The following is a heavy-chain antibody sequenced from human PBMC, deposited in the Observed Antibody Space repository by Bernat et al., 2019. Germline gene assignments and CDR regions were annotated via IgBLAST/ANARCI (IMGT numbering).Heavy chain of an antibody. V-gene: IGHV4-30-2*01. J-gene: IGHJ5*02. D-gene: IGHD2-2*01. Sequence: QLQLQESGSGLVKPSQTPSLTCAVSGGSISSGGYSWSWIRQPPGKGLEWIGYIYHSGSTYYNPSLKSRVTISVDRSKNQFSLKLSSVTAADTAVYYCARYCSSTSCYSPVSFDPWGQGTLVTVSS. CDR1: GGSISSGGYS. CDR2: IYHSGST. CDR3: ARYCSSTSCYSPVSFDP.